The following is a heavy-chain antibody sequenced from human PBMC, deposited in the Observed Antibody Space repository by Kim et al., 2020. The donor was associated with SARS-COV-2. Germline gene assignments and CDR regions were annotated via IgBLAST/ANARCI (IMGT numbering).Heavy chain of an antibody. CDR2: IYHSGST. J-gene: IGHJ5*02. Sequence: SETLSLTCAVSGGSISSGGYSWSWIRQPPGKGLEWIGYIYHSGSTYYNPSLKSRVTISVDRSKNQFSLKLSSVTAADTAVYYCAREARFYCSGGSCYSGWFDPWGQGTLVTVSS. CDR3: AREARFYCSGGSCYSGWFDP. CDR1: GGSISSGGYS. D-gene: IGHD2-15*01. V-gene: IGHV4-30-2*01.